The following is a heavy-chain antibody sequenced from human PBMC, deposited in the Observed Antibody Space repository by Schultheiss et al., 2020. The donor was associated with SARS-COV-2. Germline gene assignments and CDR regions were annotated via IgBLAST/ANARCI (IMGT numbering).Heavy chain of an antibody. CDR2: IYYSGST. V-gene: IGHV4-39*01. Sequence: SETLSLTCTVSGGSISSGSYYWSWIRQHPGKGLEWIGYIYYSGSTYYNPSLKSRVTISVDTSKNQFSLKLSSVTAADTAVYYCARGTTVTAVGYWGQGTLVTVSS. J-gene: IGHJ4*02. D-gene: IGHD2-21*02. CDR3: ARGTTVTAVGY. CDR1: GGSISSGSYY.